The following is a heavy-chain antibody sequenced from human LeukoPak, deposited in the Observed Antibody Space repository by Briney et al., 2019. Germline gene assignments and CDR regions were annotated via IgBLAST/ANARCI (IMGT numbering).Heavy chain of an antibody. CDR3: ARGEWALFDY. Sequence: PGGSLRLSFAAPGFTFSSYSMNWVRQAPGKGLEWVSYMNSSSTNISYTDSVKGRLTISRDNAKISLYLQMNSLRAEDTAVYYCARGEWALFDYWGQGTLVTVSS. CDR2: MNSSSTNI. J-gene: IGHJ4*02. CDR1: GFTFSSYS. D-gene: IGHD2-8*01. V-gene: IGHV3-48*01.